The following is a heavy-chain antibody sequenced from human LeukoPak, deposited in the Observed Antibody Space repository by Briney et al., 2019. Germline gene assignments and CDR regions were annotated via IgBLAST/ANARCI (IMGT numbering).Heavy chain of an antibody. D-gene: IGHD5-24*01. CDR3: TTSIFEY. CDR2: VKSKNDGGTA. J-gene: IGHJ4*02. V-gene: IGHV3-15*01. CDR1: GFTFSKAW. Sequence: GGSLRLSCAASGFTFSKAWMIWVSHAPGKGLELVGRVKSKNDGGTADSAVPVKGRFSISRDDSKNTVYPQMNSLKTEDTAIYYCTTSIFEYWGQGTLVIVSS.